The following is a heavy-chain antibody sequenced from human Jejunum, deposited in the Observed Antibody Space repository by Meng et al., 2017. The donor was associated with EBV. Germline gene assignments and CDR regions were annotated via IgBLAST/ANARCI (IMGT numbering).Heavy chain of an antibody. V-gene: IGHV3-11*05. CDR1: VFSSSFTH. Sequence: VQLVVALSESGMNEVSLRLSFARSVFSSSFTHIKLPLQGPGKGPPEVSSRSSSSDRRNHDDSVKFRFTISCDYAKNARLLQMNSLRLKDTAIYYGARVRHGNSWVPLDYWGQGTLVTVSS. D-gene: IGHD6-13*01. CDR3: ARVRHGNSWVPLDY. CDR2: RSSSSDRR. J-gene: IGHJ4*02.